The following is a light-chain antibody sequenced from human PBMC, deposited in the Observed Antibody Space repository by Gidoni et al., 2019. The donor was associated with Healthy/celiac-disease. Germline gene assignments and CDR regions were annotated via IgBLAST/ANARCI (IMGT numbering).Light chain of an antibody. CDR3: LQDYNYPFT. CDR1: QGIRND. J-gene: IGKJ3*01. V-gene: IGKV1-6*01. Sequence: AIQMTQSPSSRSASVGDRVTITCRASQGIRNDLGWYQQKPGKPPKLLIYAASSLQSGVPSRFSGSGSGTDFTLTISSLQPEDFATYYCLQDYNYPFTFGPGTKVDIK. CDR2: AAS.